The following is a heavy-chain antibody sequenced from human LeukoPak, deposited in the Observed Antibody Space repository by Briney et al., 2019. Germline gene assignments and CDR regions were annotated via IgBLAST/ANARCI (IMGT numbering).Heavy chain of an antibody. V-gene: IGHV4-38-2*02. CDR1: GYSISSGYY. Sequence: SETLSLTCAVSGYSISSGYYWGWIRQPPGKGLEWIGSIYHSGSTYYNPSLKSRVTISVDTSKNQFSLKLSSATAADTAVYYCAREPKYGSGSYYLDYWGQGTLVTVSS. J-gene: IGHJ4*02. D-gene: IGHD3-10*01. CDR2: IYHSGST. CDR3: AREPKYGSGSYYLDY.